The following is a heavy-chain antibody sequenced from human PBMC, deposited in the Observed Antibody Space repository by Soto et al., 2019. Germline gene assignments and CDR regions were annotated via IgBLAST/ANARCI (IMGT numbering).Heavy chain of an antibody. CDR1: GFTFSTYT. CDR3: SRASVAGTWGYYFDY. J-gene: IGHJ4*02. Sequence: QVQLVESGGGVVQPGRSLRLSCAASGFTFSTYTMHWVRQAPGKGLEWLAVLSYDGNHEYYADSVKGRFTISRDNSKNTLYLQVNSQRADDKAVFYCSRASVAGTWGYYFDYGGQGALFAVSS. CDR2: LSYDGNHE. D-gene: IGHD6-19*01. V-gene: IGHV3-30-3*01.